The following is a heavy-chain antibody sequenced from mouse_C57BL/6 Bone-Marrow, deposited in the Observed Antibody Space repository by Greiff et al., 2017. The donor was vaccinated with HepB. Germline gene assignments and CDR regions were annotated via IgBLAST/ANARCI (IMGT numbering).Heavy chain of an antibody. Sequence: QVQLKESGPGLVQPSQSLSITCTVSGFSFTSYGVHWVRQSPGKGLEWLGVIWSGGSTDYNAAFISRLSISKDNSKSQVFFKMNSLQADDTAIYYCARTSAYYAKGGYAMDYWGQGTSVTVSS. CDR1: GFSFTSYG. CDR3: ARTSAYYAKGGYAMDY. D-gene: IGHD2-10*01. J-gene: IGHJ4*01. CDR2: IWSGGST. V-gene: IGHV2-2*01.